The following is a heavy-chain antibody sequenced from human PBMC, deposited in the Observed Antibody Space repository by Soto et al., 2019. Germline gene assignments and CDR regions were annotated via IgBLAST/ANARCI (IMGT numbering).Heavy chain of an antibody. CDR1: GFTFRSYA. D-gene: IGHD6-13*01. V-gene: IGHV3-23*01. J-gene: IGHJ2*01. CDR2: ISGGADST. CDR3: AKEDGRSWAVVSWYFDL. Sequence: LRLSCEAFGFTFRSYAMNWVRQAPGKGLEWVSSISGGADSTYYADSVKGRFAISRDNSKNTPYLQMNSLRAEDTAVYYCAKEDGRSWAVVSWYFDLWGRGTLVTVSS.